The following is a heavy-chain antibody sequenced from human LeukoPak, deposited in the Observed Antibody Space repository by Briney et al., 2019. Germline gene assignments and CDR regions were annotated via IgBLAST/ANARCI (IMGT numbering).Heavy chain of an antibody. V-gene: IGHV3-11*01. CDR3: ARVLRYCSGGNCYSGGLGYMDV. Sequence: SGGSLRLSCAASGFTFSDYNMRWIRQAPGKGLEWVSSTSRSGSTKYCADSVKGRFTISRDNAKNSLFLQMNSLRAEDTAVYYCARVLRYCSGGNCYSGGLGYMDVWGKGTTVTISS. CDR2: TSRSGSTK. D-gene: IGHD2-15*01. CDR1: GFTFSDYN. J-gene: IGHJ6*03.